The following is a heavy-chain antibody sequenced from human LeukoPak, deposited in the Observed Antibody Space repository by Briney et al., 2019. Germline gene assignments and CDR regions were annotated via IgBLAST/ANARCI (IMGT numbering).Heavy chain of an antibody. CDR1: GGSISSYY. CDR3: ARDLDGGNTFDY. D-gene: IGHD4-23*01. Sequence: SETLSLTCTVSGGSISSYYWSWIRQPPGKGLEWIGYIYYSGSANYNPSLKSRVTISVGTSKNQFSLKLTSVTAADTAVYYCARDLDGGNTFDYWGQGTLVTVSS. J-gene: IGHJ4*02. V-gene: IGHV4-59*01. CDR2: IYYSGSA.